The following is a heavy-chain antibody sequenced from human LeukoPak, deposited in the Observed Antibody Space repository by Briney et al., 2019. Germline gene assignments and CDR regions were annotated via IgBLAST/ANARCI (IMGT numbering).Heavy chain of an antibody. J-gene: IGHJ4*02. CDR1: GFTFSNAW. CDR3: TSLSSGWYRADY. CDR2: IKSKTDGGTT. Sequence: GGSLRLSCAASGFTFSNAWMSWVRQAPGKGLEWVGRIKSKTDGGTTGYAAPVKGRFTISRDDSKNTLYLQMNSLKTEDTAVYYCTSLSSGWYRADYWGQGTLVTVSS. V-gene: IGHV3-15*01. D-gene: IGHD6-19*01.